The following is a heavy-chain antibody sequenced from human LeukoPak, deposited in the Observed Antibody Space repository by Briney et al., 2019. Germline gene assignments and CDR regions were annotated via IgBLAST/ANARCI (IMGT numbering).Heavy chain of an antibody. J-gene: IGHJ3*02. D-gene: IGHD2-2*01. CDR3: ARDLDQLLSCAFDI. CDR2: IYYSGST. CDR1: GGSISSSSYY. Sequence: TSETLSLTCTVSGGSISSSSYYWGWIRQPPGKGLEWIGSIYYSGSTYYNPSLKSRVTISVDTSKNQFSLKLSSVTAADTAVYYCARDLDQLLSCAFDIWGQGIMVTVSS. V-gene: IGHV4-39*07.